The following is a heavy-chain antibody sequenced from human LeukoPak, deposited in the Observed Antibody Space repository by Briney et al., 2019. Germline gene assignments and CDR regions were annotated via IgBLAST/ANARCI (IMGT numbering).Heavy chain of an antibody. D-gene: IGHD3-3*01. CDR3: ARGRTYYDFWSGSGANWFDP. V-gene: IGHV1-8*01. Sequence: ASVKVSCKASGYTFTSYDINWVRQATGQGLEWMGWMNPNSGNTGYAQKFQGRVTITRNTSISTAYMELSSLRSEDTAVYYCARGRTYYDFWSGSGANWFDPWGQGTLVTVSS. CDR1: GYTFTSYD. J-gene: IGHJ5*02. CDR2: MNPNSGNT.